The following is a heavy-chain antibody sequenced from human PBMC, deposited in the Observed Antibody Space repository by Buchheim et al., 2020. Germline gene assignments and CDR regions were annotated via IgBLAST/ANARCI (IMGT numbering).Heavy chain of an antibody. CDR3: VRDHWFSFDY. Sequence: EVQLVESGGGLVQPGGSLRLSCAASGFSFSSHWMSWVRQAPGKGLEWVAKIKNDGSDKWYVDSVTGRFPISKDNAKISLFLQMNSLGAEDMAVYYCVRDHWFSFDYWGQGTL. V-gene: IGHV3-7*01. CDR1: GFSFSSHW. CDR2: IKNDGSDK. D-gene: IGHD3-9*01. J-gene: IGHJ4*02.